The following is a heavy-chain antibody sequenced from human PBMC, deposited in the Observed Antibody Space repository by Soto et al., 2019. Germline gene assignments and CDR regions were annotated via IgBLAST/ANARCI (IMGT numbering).Heavy chain of an antibody. CDR1: GYTFTSYD. D-gene: IGHD3-22*01. CDR2: MNPNSGNT. J-gene: IGHJ4*02. CDR3: ARVGYSYDSSGYYLSFDY. V-gene: IGHV1-8*01. Sequence: QVQLVQSGAEVKKPGASVKVSCKASGYTFTSYDINWLRQATGQGLEWMGWMNPNSGNTGYAQKFQGRVTMTRNTSISTAYMELSSLRSDDTAVYYCARVGYSYDSSGYYLSFDYWGQGTLVTVSS.